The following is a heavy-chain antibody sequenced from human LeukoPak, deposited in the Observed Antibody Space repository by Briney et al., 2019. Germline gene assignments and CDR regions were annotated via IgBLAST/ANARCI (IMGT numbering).Heavy chain of an antibody. CDR2: IIPIFDSP. V-gene: IGHV1-69*05. CDR1: RGNFSDYA. CDR3: ARQVVAAGFDD. D-gene: IGHD6-25*01. J-gene: IGHJ4*02. Sequence: SVRVSCKASRGNFSDYALSWVRLAPGQGLEWMGGIIPIFDSPTYGQKFQDRVTMTIDESTATAYLELNSLRSDDTAIYYCARQVVAAGFDDWGQGTLVTVSS.